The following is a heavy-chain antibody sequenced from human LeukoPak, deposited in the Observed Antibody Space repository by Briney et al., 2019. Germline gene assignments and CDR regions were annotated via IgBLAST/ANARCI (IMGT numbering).Heavy chain of an antibody. V-gene: IGHV1-8*01. Sequence: GASVKVSCKASGYTFTSYDINWVRQATGQGLEWMGWMNPNSGNTGYAQKFQGRVTMTRNTSISTAYMELSSLRSEDTAVYYCATPVIAAAGTIQYYYGMDVWGQGTTVTVSS. D-gene: IGHD6-13*01. CDR3: ATPVIAAAGTIQYYYGMDV. CDR1: GYTFTSYD. J-gene: IGHJ6*02. CDR2: MNPNSGNT.